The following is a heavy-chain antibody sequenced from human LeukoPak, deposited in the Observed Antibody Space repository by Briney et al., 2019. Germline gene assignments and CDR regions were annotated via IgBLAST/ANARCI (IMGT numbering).Heavy chain of an antibody. CDR2: IYNSGTT. CDR1: GAFITNSHW. CDR3: ETYFYGEYGSYYFDY. V-gene: IGHV4-4*02. D-gene: IGHD4-17*01. J-gene: IGHJ4*02. Sequence: PSGTLSLTCAVSGAFITNSHWWSGARRPPGRGLEGIGEIYNSGTTNYNPSPKSGVTMSVDKSKNQFSLKLSSVAAADTAVYYCETYFYGEYGSYYFDYWGQGTLVTVSS.